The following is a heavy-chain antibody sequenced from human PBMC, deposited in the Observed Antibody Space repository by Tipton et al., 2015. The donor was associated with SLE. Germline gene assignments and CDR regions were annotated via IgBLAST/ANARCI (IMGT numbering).Heavy chain of an antibody. D-gene: IGHD5-24*01. CDR1: GFTFSSYW. CDR2: INSDGSST. J-gene: IGHJ2*01. Sequence: SLRLSCAASGFTFSSYWMHWVRQAPGKGLVWVSRINSDGSSTSYADSVKGRFTISRDNAKNTLYLQMNSLRAEDTAVYYCARRGLSRWLQLAADLYFDLWGRGTLVTVSS. CDR3: ARRGLSRWLQLAADLYFDL. V-gene: IGHV3-74*01.